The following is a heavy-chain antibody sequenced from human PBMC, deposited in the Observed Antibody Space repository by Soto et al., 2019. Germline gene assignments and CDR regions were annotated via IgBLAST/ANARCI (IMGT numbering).Heavy chain of an antibody. CDR3: ARGGCSGGSCYCDAFDI. CDR1: GGTFSSYA. Sequence: QVQLVQSGAEVKKPGSSVKVSCKASGGTFSSYAISWVRQAPGQGLEWMGGIIPIFGTANYAQKFQGRVTITADESTSTAYMELSSLRSEDTAVYYCARGGCSGGSCYCDAFDIWGQGTMVTVSS. J-gene: IGHJ3*02. V-gene: IGHV1-69*01. CDR2: IIPIFGTA. D-gene: IGHD2-15*01.